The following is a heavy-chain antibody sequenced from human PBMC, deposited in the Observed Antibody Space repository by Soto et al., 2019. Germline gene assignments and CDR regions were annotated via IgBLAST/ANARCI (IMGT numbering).Heavy chain of an antibody. D-gene: IGHD3-10*01. V-gene: IGHV3-23*01. CDR2: ISGSGGST. CDR3: AKSRGVYGSGSYHFDY. CDR1: GFTFSSYA. J-gene: IGHJ4*02. Sequence: GGSLRLSCAASGFTFSSYAMSWVRQAPGKGLEWVSAISGSGGSTYYADSVKGRFTISRDNSKNTLYLQMNSLRAEDTAVYYCAKSRGVYGSGSYHFDYWGQGTLVTVSS.